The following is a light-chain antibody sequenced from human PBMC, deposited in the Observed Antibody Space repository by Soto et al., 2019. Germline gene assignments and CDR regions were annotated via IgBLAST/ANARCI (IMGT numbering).Light chain of an antibody. J-gene: IGKJ4*01. CDR3: QQYYSYLALT. V-gene: IGKV1-8*01. Sequence: AIRMTQSPSSLSASTGDRVTITCRASQGISSYLAWYQQKPGKAPKLLIYAASTLQSGVPSRFSGSGSGTDFTLTISCLQSEDFATYDCQQYYSYLALTFGGGTNVDIK. CDR1: QGISSY. CDR2: AAS.